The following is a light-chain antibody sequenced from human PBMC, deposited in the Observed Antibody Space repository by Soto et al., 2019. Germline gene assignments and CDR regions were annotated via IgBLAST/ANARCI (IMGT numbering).Light chain of an antibody. CDR2: AAS. V-gene: IGKV1-39*01. CDR3: QQTYSVPPT. J-gene: IGKJ4*01. Sequence: DIQMTQSPSSLSASVGDRVTITCRASQSISSYLNWYQQRPGKAPNLLIYAASTLQSGVPSRFSGGGSGTDFTLTISSLQPEDFATYYCQQTYSVPPTFAGGAKVEI. CDR1: QSISSY.